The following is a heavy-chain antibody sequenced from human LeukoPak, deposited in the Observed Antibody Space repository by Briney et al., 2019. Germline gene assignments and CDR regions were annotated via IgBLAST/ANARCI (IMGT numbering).Heavy chain of an antibody. D-gene: IGHD3-10*01. J-gene: IGHJ3*02. Sequence: GGSLRLSWAGSGFTVSNSWIHWVRQAPRKWRGWVSRVSSDGTSTFYAYSVKDRFPISSDNAKNTLYLPMTSLRAEDPAVYYCARDFGPSRRAFDIWGQGTLVTVSS. CDR3: ARDFGPSRRAFDI. CDR2: VSSDGTST. CDR1: GFTVSNSW. V-gene: IGHV3-74*01.